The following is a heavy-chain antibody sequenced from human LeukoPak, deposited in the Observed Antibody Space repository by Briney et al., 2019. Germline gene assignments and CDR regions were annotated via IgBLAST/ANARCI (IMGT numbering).Heavy chain of an antibody. CDR1: GFTFSSYE. CDR3: ARDLAMVHFDY. D-gene: IGHD5-18*01. Sequence: GGSLRLSCAASGFTFSSYEMNWVRQAPGKGLEWVSYISRSGSTIYYADSVKGRFTISRDNAKNSLYLQMNSLRGEDTAVYHCARDLAMVHFDYWGQGTLVTVSS. J-gene: IGHJ4*02. CDR2: ISRSGSTI. V-gene: IGHV3-48*03.